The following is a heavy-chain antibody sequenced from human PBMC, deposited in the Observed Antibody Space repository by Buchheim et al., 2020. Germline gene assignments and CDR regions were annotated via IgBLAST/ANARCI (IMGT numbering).Heavy chain of an antibody. J-gene: IGHJ6*02. CDR1: GYTFTSYY. D-gene: IGHD6-13*01. Sequence: QVQLVQSGAEVKKPGASVKVSCKASGYTFTSYYMHWVRQAPGQGLEWMGIINPSGGSTSYAQKFQGRVTMTRETSTRPVYMALSSLRSEDTAVYYCAREEAAADIYYYYGMDVWGQGTT. V-gene: IGHV1-46*03. CDR3: AREEAAADIYYYYGMDV. CDR2: INPSGGST.